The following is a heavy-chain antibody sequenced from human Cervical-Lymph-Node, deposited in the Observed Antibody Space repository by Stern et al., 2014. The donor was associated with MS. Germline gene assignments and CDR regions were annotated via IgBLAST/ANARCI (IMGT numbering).Heavy chain of an antibody. CDR1: GASISSYY. Sequence: QVQLQESGPGLGKPSETLSLTGTVSGASISSYYWNWIRQPPGKGLEWLGYIYYTGTTNYNPSLKGRVAISLDTSKNQFSLILRSVSAADTAVYYCARKSLSMDHYFDSWGQGTLVTVSS. CDR2: IYYTGTT. CDR3: ARKSLSMDHYFDS. V-gene: IGHV4-59*01. D-gene: IGHD2-2*03. J-gene: IGHJ4*02.